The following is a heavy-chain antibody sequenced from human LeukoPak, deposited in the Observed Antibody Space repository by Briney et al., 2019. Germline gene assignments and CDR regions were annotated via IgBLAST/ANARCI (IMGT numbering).Heavy chain of an antibody. D-gene: IGHD3-9*01. J-gene: IGHJ4*02. CDR2: IIPIFGTA. V-gene: IGHV1-69*05. CDR3: ARAGDILTGPFDY. Sequence: ASVKVSFTASGGTFSSYAISWVRQAPGQGLEWMGGIIPIFGTANYAQKFQGRVTVTTDESTSTAYMELSSLRSEDTAVYYCARAGDILTGPFDYWGQGTLVTVSS. CDR1: GGTFSSYA.